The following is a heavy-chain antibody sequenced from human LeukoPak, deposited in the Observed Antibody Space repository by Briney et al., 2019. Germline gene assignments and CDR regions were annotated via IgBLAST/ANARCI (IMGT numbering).Heavy chain of an antibody. CDR3: ARDHTGETFLDAFDI. V-gene: IGHV1-18*01. CDR2: ISPYNDQT. CDR1: GYAFTVHG. J-gene: IGHJ3*02. Sequence: ASVKVSCKSSGYAFTVHGISWVRQAPGQGLEWMGWISPYNDQTKFAQKFQGRVTLTIDTYRSIVYMEVKSLRSDDTAVYYCARDHTGETFLDAFDIWGQGTMVTVAS. D-gene: IGHD1-1*01.